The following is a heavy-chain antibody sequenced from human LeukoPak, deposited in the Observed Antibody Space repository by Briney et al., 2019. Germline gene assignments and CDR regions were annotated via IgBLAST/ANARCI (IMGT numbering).Heavy chain of an antibody. J-gene: IGHJ4*02. D-gene: IGHD1-26*01. CDR1: GGSISSYY. Sequence: PSETLSLTCTVSGGSISSYYWSWIRQPPGKGLEWIGYIYYSGSTNYNPSLKSRVTISVGTSKNQFSLKLTSVTAADTAVYYCARAIEVGAMTPFDYWGQGTLVTVSS. CDR3: ARAIEVGAMTPFDY. V-gene: IGHV4-59*08. CDR2: IYYSGST.